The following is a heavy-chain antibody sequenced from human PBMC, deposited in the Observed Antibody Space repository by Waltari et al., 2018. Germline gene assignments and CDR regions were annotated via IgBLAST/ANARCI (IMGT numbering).Heavy chain of an antibody. CDR2: IRVDNGNT. V-gene: IGHV1-18*01. CDR3: ARPSLGQYYYYGMEV. Sequence: QVQLVQSGGEVKKPGASVKVSSTASGYTFTSYGISWVRQAPGQGLEWMGWIRVDNGNTNYAQHLQGRVTMTADTSTSTAYMELRSLRSDDTAVYYCARPSLGQYYYYGMEVWGQGTAVTVSS. D-gene: IGHD7-27*01. J-gene: IGHJ6*02. CDR1: GYTFTSYG.